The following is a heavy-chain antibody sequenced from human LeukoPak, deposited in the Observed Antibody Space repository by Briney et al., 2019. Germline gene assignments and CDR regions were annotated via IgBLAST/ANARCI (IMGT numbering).Heavy chain of an antibody. CDR1: GGTFSSYA. CDR3: ARDGSANDFWSGYFGYYFDY. D-gene: IGHD3-3*01. CDR2: IIPIFGTA. J-gene: IGHJ4*02. Sequence: VKVSCKASGGTFSSYAISWVRQAPGQGLEWMGGIIPIFGTANYAQKFQGRVTMTRDMSTSTVYMELSSLRSEDTAVYYCARDGSANDFWSGYFGYYFDYWGQGTLVTVSS. V-gene: IGHV1-69*05.